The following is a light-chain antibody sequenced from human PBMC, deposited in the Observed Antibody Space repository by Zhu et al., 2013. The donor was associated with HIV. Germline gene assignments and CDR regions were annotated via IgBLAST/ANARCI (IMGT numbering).Light chain of an antibody. J-gene: IGKJ3*01. CDR3: QHVNENSA. Sequence: IQMTQSPSTLSASVGDRVTMTCRASQSVSTWVAWYQHKPGKAPKLLIYKASSLQSGVPSRFSASGTGTEFTLTISTLQPEDFATYYCQHVNENSAFGPGTKVDI. CDR2: KAS. CDR1: QSVSTW. V-gene: IGKV1-5*03.